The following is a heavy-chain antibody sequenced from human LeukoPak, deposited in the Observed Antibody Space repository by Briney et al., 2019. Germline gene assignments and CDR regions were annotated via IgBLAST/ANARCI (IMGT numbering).Heavy chain of an antibody. J-gene: IGHJ4*02. CDR3: ARDGYYGSGSYPFDY. V-gene: IGHV3-21*01. CDR1: GFTFSSYS. Sequence: GGSLRLSCAASGFTFSSYSINWVRQAPGKGLEWVSSISSSSSYIYYADSGNVRFTSSRDNAKNSLYLQMNSLRAEDTAVYYCARDGYYGSGSYPFDYWGQGNLVTVSS. CDR2: ISSSSSYI. D-gene: IGHD3-10*01.